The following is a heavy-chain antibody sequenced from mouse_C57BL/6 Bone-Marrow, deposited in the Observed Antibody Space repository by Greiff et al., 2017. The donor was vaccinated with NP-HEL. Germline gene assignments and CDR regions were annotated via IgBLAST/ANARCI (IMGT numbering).Heavy chain of an antibody. CDR1: GYTFTSYW. V-gene: IGHV1-69*01. J-gene: IGHJ2*01. CDR2: IDPSDSYT. CDR3: ASGGYWGYFDY. Sequence: QQSCKASGYTFTSYWMHWVKQRPGQGLEWIGEIDPSDSYTNYNQKFKGKSTLTVDKSSSTAYMQLSSLTSEDSAVYYCASGGYWGYFDYWGQGTTLTVSS. D-gene: IGHD2-3*01.